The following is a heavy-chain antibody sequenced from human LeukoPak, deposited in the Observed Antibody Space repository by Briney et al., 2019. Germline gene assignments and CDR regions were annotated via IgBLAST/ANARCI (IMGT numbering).Heavy chain of an antibody. V-gene: IGHV6-1*01. CDR1: GDSASSNNVA. CDR2: TYYRSKWYN. D-gene: IGHD3-10*01. J-gene: IGHJ4*02. Sequence: SQTLSLTCAISGDSASSNNVAWNWIRQSPSRGLEWLGRTYYRSKWYNDYAVSMKSRITINPDTSKNQFSLQLDSVTPEDTAVYYCARKGSGSQMDYWGQGTLVTVSS. CDR3: ARKGSGSQMDY.